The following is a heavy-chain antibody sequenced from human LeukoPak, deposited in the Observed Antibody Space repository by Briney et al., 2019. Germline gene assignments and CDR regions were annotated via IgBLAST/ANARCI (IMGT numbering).Heavy chain of an antibody. Sequence: ASVKVSCKASGYTFATYYMHWVRQAPGQGLEWMGVVNPSGGGTTYAQMFQGRVTMTRDTSTSTVYMELRSLRSEDTAEYYCARVDTAMVAGGGDYWGQGTLVTVSS. CDR1: GYTFATYY. J-gene: IGHJ4*02. D-gene: IGHD5-18*01. CDR3: ARVDTAMVAGGGDY. V-gene: IGHV1-46*01. CDR2: VNPSGGGT.